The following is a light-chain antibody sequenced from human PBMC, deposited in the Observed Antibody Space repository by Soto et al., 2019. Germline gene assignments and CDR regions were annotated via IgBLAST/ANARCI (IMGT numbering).Light chain of an antibody. J-gene: IGKJ4*01. CDR2: DAS. CDR1: QDISNY. Sequence: DIQMTQSPSSLSASVGDRVTITCQASQDISNYLNWYQQKPGKAPKLLIYDASNLETSVPSRFSGSESGTDFTFTISSLQPEDIATYYCQQYDNLPFTFGGGTKVEIK. V-gene: IGKV1-33*01. CDR3: QQYDNLPFT.